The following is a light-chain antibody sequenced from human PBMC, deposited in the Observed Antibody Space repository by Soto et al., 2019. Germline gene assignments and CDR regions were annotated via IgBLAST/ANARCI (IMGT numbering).Light chain of an antibody. CDR1: KIVGSK. Sequence: EVVMTQSPATLSVSPGERATLSCRASKIVGSKVAWYQQRPGQAPRLLIFGAATRATGIPARVSGSGSGTEFTLTISSLQSEDFAVYYCQQYNNWPLTFGGGTKVEIK. V-gene: IGKV3D-15*01. CDR2: GAA. J-gene: IGKJ4*01. CDR3: QQYNNWPLT.